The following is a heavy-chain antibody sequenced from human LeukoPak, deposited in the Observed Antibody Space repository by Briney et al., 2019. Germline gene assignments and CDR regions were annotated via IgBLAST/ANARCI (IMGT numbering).Heavy chain of an antibody. J-gene: IGHJ4*02. CDR1: GYSISSGYY. CDR2: IYHSGST. V-gene: IGHV4-38-2*02. D-gene: IGHD3-22*01. Sequence: PSETLSLTCTVSGYSISSGYYWGWIRQPPGKGLEWFGSIYHSGSTYYNPSLKSRVTISVDTSKNQFSLKLSSVTAADTAVYYCARDDSHYYDSSGYYYGRVRKALDYWGQGTLVTVSS. CDR3: ARDDSHYYDSSGYYYGRVRKALDY.